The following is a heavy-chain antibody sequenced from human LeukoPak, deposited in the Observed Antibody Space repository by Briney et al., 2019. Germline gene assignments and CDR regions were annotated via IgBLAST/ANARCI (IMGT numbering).Heavy chain of an antibody. Sequence: GGSLRLSCAASGFTFSNAWMSWVRQAPGKGLEWVGRIKSKTDGGTTDYAAPVKRRFTISRDDSKNTPYLQMNSLKTEDTAVYYCTTRNIYDSSGFDYWGQGTLVTVSS. D-gene: IGHD3-22*01. V-gene: IGHV3-15*01. CDR1: GFTFSNAW. J-gene: IGHJ4*02. CDR3: TTRNIYDSSGFDY. CDR2: IKSKTDGGTT.